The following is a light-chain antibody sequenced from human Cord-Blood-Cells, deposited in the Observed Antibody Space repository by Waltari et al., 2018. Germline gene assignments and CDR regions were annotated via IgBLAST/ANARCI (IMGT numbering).Light chain of an antibody. Sequence: AIQMTQSPSSLSASVGDRATITCRASQGIRKDLGWYQQKPGKAPKLLIYAASSLQSEVPSRFSGSGSGTDFTLTISSLQPEDFATYYGLQDYNYPWTFGQGTKVEIK. CDR3: LQDYNYPWT. V-gene: IGKV1-6*01. CDR2: AAS. J-gene: IGKJ1*01. CDR1: QGIRKD.